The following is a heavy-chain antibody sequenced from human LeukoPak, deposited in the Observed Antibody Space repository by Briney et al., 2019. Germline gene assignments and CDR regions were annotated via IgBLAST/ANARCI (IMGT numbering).Heavy chain of an antibody. Sequence: SETLSLTCTVSGGSISSRSYYWGWIHQPPGKGLEWIGSIYYSGSTYYNPSLKSRVTISVDTSKNQFSLKLNSVTAADTAVYYCVNQYTSSLNWFDPWGQGTLVTVSS. J-gene: IGHJ5*02. V-gene: IGHV4-39*01. CDR3: VNQYTSSLNWFDP. CDR2: IYYSGST. CDR1: GGSISSRSYY. D-gene: IGHD6-13*01.